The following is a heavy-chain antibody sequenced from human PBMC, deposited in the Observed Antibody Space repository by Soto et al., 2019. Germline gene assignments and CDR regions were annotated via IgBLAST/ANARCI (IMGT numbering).Heavy chain of an antibody. D-gene: IGHD1-26*01. Sequence: QLQLQESGPGLVKPSETLSLTCTVSGGSISSSSYYWGWIRQPPGKGLEWIGSIYYSGSTYYNPSLKSRVTVSVATSKNQFSLKLSSVTAADTAVYYCARHVAGYSIDYWGQGTLVTVSS. CDR3: ARHVAGYSIDY. J-gene: IGHJ4*02. CDR2: IYYSGST. V-gene: IGHV4-39*01. CDR1: GGSISSSSYY.